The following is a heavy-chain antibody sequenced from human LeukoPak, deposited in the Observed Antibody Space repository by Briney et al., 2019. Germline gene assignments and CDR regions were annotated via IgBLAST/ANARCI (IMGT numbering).Heavy chain of an antibody. J-gene: IGHJ4*02. CDR2: ISGSGGST. D-gene: IGHD4-17*01. CDR3: ARGQRDSGDY. CDR1: VFTFRRYA. Sequence: GGSLSLFCAASVFTFRRYAMRWVRQAPGKGLEWVSAISGSGGSTYYADSVKGRFTISRDNAKNSLYPQMNSLRAEDTAVYYCARGQRDSGDYWGQGTLVTVSS. V-gene: IGHV3-23*01.